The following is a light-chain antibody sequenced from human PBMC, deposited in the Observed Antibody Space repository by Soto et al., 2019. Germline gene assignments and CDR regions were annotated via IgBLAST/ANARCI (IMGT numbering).Light chain of an antibody. CDR3: QQYGNSYT. V-gene: IGKV3-20*01. Sequence: EIVLTQSPGSLSLSPGESATLSCRASQSIISTYLGWFQQKPGQAPRLLIYASSNRATGIPDRFSGSGSGTGFTLTISRLEPEDFAVYYCQQYGNSYTFGQGTKLEIK. J-gene: IGKJ2*01. CDR1: QSIISTY. CDR2: ASS.